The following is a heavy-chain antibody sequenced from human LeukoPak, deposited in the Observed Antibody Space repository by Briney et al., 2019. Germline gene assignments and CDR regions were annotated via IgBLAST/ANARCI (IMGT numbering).Heavy chain of an antibody. D-gene: IGHD6-6*01. CDR2: ISGSSYYI. Sequence: GGSLRLSCAASGFTFSSYSMNWVRQAPGKGLEWVSSISGSSYYIYYADSVKGRFTISRDNAKNSLYLQMNSLRAEDTAVYYCAKDRRDIEYSSSGVFDYWGQGILVTVSS. CDR1: GFTFSSYS. CDR3: AKDRRDIEYSSSGVFDY. V-gene: IGHV3-21*01. J-gene: IGHJ4*02.